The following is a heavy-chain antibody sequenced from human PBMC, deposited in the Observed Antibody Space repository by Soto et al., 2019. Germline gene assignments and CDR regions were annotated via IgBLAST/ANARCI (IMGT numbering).Heavy chain of an antibody. J-gene: IGHJ6*03. CDR1: GGSISSYY. Sequence: SETLSLTCTVSGGSISSYYWSWIRQPPGKGLEWIGYIYYSGSTNYNPSIKSRVTISVDTSKNQFSLKLSSVTAADTAVYYCARHATINYYYYYMDVWGKGTTVTVSS. CDR3: ARHATINYYYYYMDV. CDR2: IYYSGST. V-gene: IGHV4-59*08.